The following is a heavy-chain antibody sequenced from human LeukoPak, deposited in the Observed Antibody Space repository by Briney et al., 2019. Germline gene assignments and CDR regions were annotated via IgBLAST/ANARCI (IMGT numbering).Heavy chain of an antibody. Sequence: GGSLRLSCAASGFTFSSYAMSWVRQAPGKGLEWVSAISGSGGSTYYADSVKGRFTISRDNSKNTLYLQMNRLRAEDTAVYYCAKGGRIAAAGRSSYYFDYWGQGTLVTVSS. D-gene: IGHD6-13*01. V-gene: IGHV3-23*01. CDR3: AKGGRIAAAGRSSYYFDY. J-gene: IGHJ4*02. CDR2: ISGSGGST. CDR1: GFTFSSYA.